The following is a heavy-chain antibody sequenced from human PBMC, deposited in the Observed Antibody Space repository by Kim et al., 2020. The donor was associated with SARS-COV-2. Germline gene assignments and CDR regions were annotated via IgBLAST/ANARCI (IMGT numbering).Heavy chain of an antibody. D-gene: IGHD3-10*01. V-gene: IGHV4-39*01. CDR2: IYYSGST. CDR3: ARLGRILLWFGELFPPFFDP. J-gene: IGHJ5*02. CDR1: GGSISSSSYY. Sequence: SETLSLTCTVSGGSISSSSYYWGWIRQPPGKGLEWIGSIYYSGSTYYNPSLKSRVTISVDTSKNQFSLKLSSVTAADTAVYYCARLGRILLWFGELFPPFFDPWGQGTLVTVSS.